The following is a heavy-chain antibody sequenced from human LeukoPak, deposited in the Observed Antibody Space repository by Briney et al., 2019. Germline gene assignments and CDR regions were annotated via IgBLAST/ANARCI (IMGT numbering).Heavy chain of an antibody. CDR3: AKDIAVATITMGFDY. D-gene: IGHD5-12*01. CDR1: EFTFDDYT. Sequence: GGSLRLSCAASEFTFDDYTMHWVRQAPGKGLEWVSLISWDGGSTYYADSVKGRFTISRDNSKNSLYLQMNSLRTEDTALYYCAKDIAVATITMGFDYWGQGTLVTVSS. J-gene: IGHJ4*02. CDR2: ISWDGGST. V-gene: IGHV3-43*01.